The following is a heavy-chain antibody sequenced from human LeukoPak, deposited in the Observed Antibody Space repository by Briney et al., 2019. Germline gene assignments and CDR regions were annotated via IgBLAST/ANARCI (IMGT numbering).Heavy chain of an antibody. J-gene: IGHJ4*02. CDR3: ARDGELDY. D-gene: IGHD1-26*01. Sequence: SVKVSCKASGGTFSSYAISWVRQAPGQGLEWMGRIIPILGIANYAQKFQGRVTMTRDTSISTAYMELSRLRSDDTAVYYCARDGELDYWGQGTLVTVSS. CDR1: GGTFSSYA. V-gene: IGHV1-69*04. CDR2: IIPILGIA.